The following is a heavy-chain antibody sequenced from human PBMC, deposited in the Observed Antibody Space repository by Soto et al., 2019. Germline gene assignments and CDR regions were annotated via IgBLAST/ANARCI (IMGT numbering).Heavy chain of an antibody. V-gene: IGHV3-30*18. CDR2: ISYDGSKK. J-gene: IGHJ5*02. D-gene: IGHD3-22*01. CDR1: GFTFSTYG. Sequence: VGSLRLSCAASGFTFSTYGMHWVRQAPGKGLEWVAVISYDGSKKDYADSVKGRFTISRDNSKYTLYLQTNSLRAEDTAVYYCAKSYYDSSGYYWIDQWGHGTLVTVSS. CDR3: AKSYYDSSGYYWIDQ.